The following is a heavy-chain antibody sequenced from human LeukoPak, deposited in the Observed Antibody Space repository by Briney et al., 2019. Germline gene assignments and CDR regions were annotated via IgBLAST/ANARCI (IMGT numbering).Heavy chain of an antibody. Sequence: PGGSLRLSCAASGFTFSNYAMSWVRQAPGKGLEWVSTVSGSGDSTYYADSVKGRFTISRDNSKNTLYLQMNSLRGEDTAVYYCAKVGYSSSFHWLDPWGQGTLVTVSS. V-gene: IGHV3-23*01. D-gene: IGHD6-13*01. CDR1: GFTFSNYA. CDR2: VSGSGDST. J-gene: IGHJ5*02. CDR3: AKVGYSSSFHWLDP.